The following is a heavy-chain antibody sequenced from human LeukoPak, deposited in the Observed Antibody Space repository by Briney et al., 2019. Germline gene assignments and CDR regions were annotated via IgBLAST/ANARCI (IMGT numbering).Heavy chain of an antibody. CDR1: GFTFSSYE. CDR3: ATAGNYRFDY. J-gene: IGHJ4*02. D-gene: IGHD1-7*01. V-gene: IGHV3-48*03. CDR2: ISSSGSTI. Sequence: PGGSLRLSCAASGFTFSSYEMNWVRQAPGKGLEWVSYISSSGSTIYYADSVKGRFIISRDNAKNSLYLQMNSLRAEDTAVYYCATAGNYRFDYWGQGTLVTVSS.